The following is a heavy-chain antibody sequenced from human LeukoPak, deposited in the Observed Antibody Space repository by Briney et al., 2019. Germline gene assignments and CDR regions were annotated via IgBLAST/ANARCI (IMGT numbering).Heavy chain of an antibody. D-gene: IGHD1-26*01. CDR1: GGSINSYY. Sequence: SETLSLTCTVSGGSINSYYWSWIRQPPGKGLEWIGYIYYSGSTNYNPSLKSRVTISVDTSKNQFSLKLSSVTAADTAVYYCARGRVGATTEYYFDYWGQGTLVTVSS. CDR3: ARGRVGATTEYYFDY. CDR2: IYYSGST. J-gene: IGHJ4*02. V-gene: IGHV4-59*01.